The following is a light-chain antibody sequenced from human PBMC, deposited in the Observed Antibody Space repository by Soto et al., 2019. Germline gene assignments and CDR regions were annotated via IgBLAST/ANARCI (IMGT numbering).Light chain of an antibody. CDR2: GAS. CDR3: QQYRSSSLT. CDR1: ESVYSNY. V-gene: IGKV3-20*01. J-gene: IGKJ4*01. Sequence: EIVLTQSPGTLSLSPGGRATLSCRASESVYSNYLAWYQQKPGQAPRLLIDGASSRAPGIPDRFSGSGSGTDFTLTISRLEPEDFAVYYCQQYRSSSLTFGEGTKVEIK.